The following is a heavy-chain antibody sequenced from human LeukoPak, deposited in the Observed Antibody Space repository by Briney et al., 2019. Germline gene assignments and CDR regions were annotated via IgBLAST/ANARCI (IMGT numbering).Heavy chain of an antibody. Sequence: GTLRLSCAASGFTFSSYEMNWVRQAPGKGLEWVSYISSSGSTIYYADSVKGRFTISRDNAKNSLYLQMNSLRAEDTAVYYCARETETRFDPWGQGTLVTVSS. J-gene: IGHJ5*02. V-gene: IGHV3-48*03. CDR1: GFTFSSYE. CDR2: ISSSGSTI. CDR3: ARETETRFDP. D-gene: IGHD2-21*02.